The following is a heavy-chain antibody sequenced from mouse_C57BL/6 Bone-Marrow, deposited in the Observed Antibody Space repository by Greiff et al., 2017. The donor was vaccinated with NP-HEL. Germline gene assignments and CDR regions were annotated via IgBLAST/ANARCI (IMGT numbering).Heavy chain of an antibody. V-gene: IGHV14-4*01. CDR3: TTSGYYSNSYWYFDV. CDR1: GFNIKDDY. CDR2: IDPENGDT. Sequence: VQLQQSGAELVRPGASVKLSCTASGFNIKDDYMHWVKQRPLQGLEWIGWIDPENGDTEYASKFQGKATITADTSSNTAYLQLSSLTSEDTAVYYCTTSGYYSNSYWYFDVWGTGTTVTVSS. J-gene: IGHJ1*03. D-gene: IGHD2-5*01.